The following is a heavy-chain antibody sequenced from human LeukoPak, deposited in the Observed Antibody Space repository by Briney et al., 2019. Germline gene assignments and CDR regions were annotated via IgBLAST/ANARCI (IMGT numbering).Heavy chain of an antibody. Sequence: ASVKVSCKASGYTFTGYYMHWVRQAPGQGLEWMGWINPNSGGTNYAQKFQGRVTMTRDTSISTAYMELSRLSSDDTAVYYCARVSYDYVWGSYRYTRAFDIWGQGTMVTVSS. J-gene: IGHJ3*02. V-gene: IGHV1-2*02. D-gene: IGHD3-16*02. CDR2: INPNSGGT. CDR3: ARVSYDYVWGSYRYTRAFDI. CDR1: GYTFTGYY.